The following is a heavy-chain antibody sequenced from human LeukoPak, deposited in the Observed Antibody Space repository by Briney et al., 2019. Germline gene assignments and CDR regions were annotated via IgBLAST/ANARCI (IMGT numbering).Heavy chain of an antibody. CDR1: GFTFDDYA. Sequence: GGSLRLSCAASGFTFDDYAMHWVRQAPGKGLEWVSGISWNSGSIGYVDSVKGRFTISRDNAKNSLYLHMNSLRAEDTAVYYCARDWSSFDYWGQGTLVTVSS. J-gene: IGHJ4*02. D-gene: IGHD6-6*01. CDR3: ARDWSSFDY. CDR2: ISWNSGSI. V-gene: IGHV3-9*01.